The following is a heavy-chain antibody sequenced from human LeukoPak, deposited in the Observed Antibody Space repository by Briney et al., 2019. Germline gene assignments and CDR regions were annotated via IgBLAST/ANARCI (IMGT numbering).Heavy chain of an antibody. CDR1: GGSISSGGYY. J-gene: IGHJ2*01. V-gene: IGHV4-31*03. Sequence: SETLSLTCTVSGGSISSGGYYWSWIRQHPGKGLEWIGYIYYSGSTYYNPSLKSRVTISVDTSKNQFSLKLGSVTAADTAVYYCARDEGSRYFDLWGRGTLVTVSS. CDR2: IYYSGST. CDR3: ARDEGSRYFDL.